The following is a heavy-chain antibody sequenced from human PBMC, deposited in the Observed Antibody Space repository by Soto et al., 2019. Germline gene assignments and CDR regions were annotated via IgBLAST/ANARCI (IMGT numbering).Heavy chain of an antibody. V-gene: IGHV4-4*02. CDR1: GGSISSSNW. D-gene: IGHD3-22*01. CDR3: ARSADYYDSSGVFDY. Sequence: PSETLSLTCAVSGGSISSSNWWSWVRQPPGKGLEWIGEIYHSGSTNYNPSLKSRVTISVDKSKNQFSLKLSSVTAADTAVYYCARSADYYDSSGVFDYWGQGTLVTSPQ. CDR2: IYHSGST. J-gene: IGHJ4*02.